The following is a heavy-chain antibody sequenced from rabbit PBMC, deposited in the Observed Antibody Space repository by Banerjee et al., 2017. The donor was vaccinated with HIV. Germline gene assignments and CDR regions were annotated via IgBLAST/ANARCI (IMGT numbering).Heavy chain of an antibody. CDR2: IRAGDGVR. V-gene: IGHV1S40*01. Sequence: QSLEESGGDLVKPGASLTLTCTASGFSFSSSDYMCWVRQAPGKGLEWITCIRAGDGVRYHATWGKGRFPFSKTSSTPVALQKTSLTAPDTAAYFCARRGSCGFSQWNLWGPGTLVTVS. J-gene: IGHJ4*01. CDR3: ARRGSCGFSQWNL. CDR1: GFSFSSSDY. D-gene: IGHD3-3*01.